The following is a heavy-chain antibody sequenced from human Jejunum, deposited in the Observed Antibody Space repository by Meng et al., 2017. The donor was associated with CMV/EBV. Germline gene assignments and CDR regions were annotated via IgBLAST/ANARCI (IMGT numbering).Heavy chain of an antibody. CDR1: FRLSEYY. J-gene: IGHJ6*02. D-gene: IGHD1-1*01. V-gene: IGHV3-11*01. CDR3: ASSFAWNDVGEFGDV. Sequence: FRLSEYYMRWIRQAPGKGLEWISYISNSGSSKFYADSVKGRFTISRDNAQNSIHLQMNGLRAEDTAVYYCASSFAWNDVGEFGDVWGQGTTVTVSS. CDR2: ISNSGSSK.